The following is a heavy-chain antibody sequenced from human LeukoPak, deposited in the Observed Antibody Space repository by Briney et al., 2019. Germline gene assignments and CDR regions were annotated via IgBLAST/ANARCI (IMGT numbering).Heavy chain of an antibody. CDR2: IYPGDSDT. D-gene: IGHD2-15*01. Sequence: KRGESLKISCKGSGYSFTRYWIGWVRQMPGKGLEWMGIIYPGDSDTKYSPSCQGQVTISADKSISTAYLQWSSLKASDTAMYYCARGRVVGAMRAFDIWGQGTMVTASS. J-gene: IGHJ3*02. CDR1: GYSFTRYW. CDR3: ARGRVVGAMRAFDI. V-gene: IGHV5-51*01.